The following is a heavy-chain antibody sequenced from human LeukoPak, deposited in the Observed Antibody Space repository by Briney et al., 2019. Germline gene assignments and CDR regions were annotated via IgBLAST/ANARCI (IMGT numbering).Heavy chain of an antibody. CDR1: GFTFSSYA. V-gene: IGHV3-23*01. CDR2: ISGSGGST. J-gene: IGHJ5*02. CDR3: ARARSGGSYSNWFDP. D-gene: IGHD1-26*01. Sequence: GGSLRLSCAASGFTFSSYAMSWVRQAPGKGLEWVSAISGSGGSTYYADSVKGRFTISRDNSKNTLYLQMNSLRAEDTAVYYCARARSGGSYSNWFDPWGQGTLVTVSS.